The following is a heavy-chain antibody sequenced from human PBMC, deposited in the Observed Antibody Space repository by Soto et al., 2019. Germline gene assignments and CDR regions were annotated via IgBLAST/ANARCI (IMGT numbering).Heavy chain of an antibody. CDR3: ATRVPYSSYWDLGWFDT. D-gene: IGHD2-21*01. V-gene: IGHV2-5*02. CDR1: GFSLSSSGVG. J-gene: IGHJ5*02. CDR2: IYWDNDR. Sequence: QITLKESGPTLVEPTQTLTLTCSFSGFSLSSSGVGVGWLRQAPGKALECLGIIYWDNDRRYNPSLKKRLTLTKDTSKNHVILTTTYMEPVDTAAYYCATRVPYSSYWDLGWFDTWGQGTLVTVS.